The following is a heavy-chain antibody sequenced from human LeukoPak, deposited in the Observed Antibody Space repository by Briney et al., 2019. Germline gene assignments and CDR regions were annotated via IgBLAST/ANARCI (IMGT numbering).Heavy chain of an antibody. CDR2: ITGNNGNT. Sequence: GASVKVSCKTSGYTFSGYGIRWVRQAPGQGLEWMGWITGNNGNTNYAPSLQGRITMTTDTSTNTAYMELTSLKSDDTAVYYCARDQRNSGSYRFEYWGQGTLVTVSS. D-gene: IGHD1-26*01. CDR3: ARDQRNSGSYRFEY. CDR1: GYTFSGYG. V-gene: IGHV1-18*01. J-gene: IGHJ4*02.